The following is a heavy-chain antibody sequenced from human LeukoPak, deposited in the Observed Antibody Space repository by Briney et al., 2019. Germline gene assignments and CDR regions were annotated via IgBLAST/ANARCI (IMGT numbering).Heavy chain of an antibody. CDR2: IWYDGSNK. CDR3: AKAYCGGDCYSLVGAFDI. CDR1: GFTFSNYG. D-gene: IGHD2-21*02. Sequence: GGSLRLSCAASGFTFSNYGMNWVRQAPGKGLEWVAVIWYDGSNKYYADSVKGRFPISRDNSKNTLYLQMNSLRAEDTAVYYCAKAYCGGDCYSLVGAFDIWGQGTMVTVSS. J-gene: IGHJ3*02. V-gene: IGHV3-33*06.